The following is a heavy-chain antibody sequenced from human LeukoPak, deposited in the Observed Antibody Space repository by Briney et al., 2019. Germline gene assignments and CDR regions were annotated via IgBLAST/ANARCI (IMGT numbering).Heavy chain of an antibody. CDR3: ARHLYGSGSYDY. J-gene: IGHJ4*02. D-gene: IGHD3-10*01. CDR2: IYYSGSI. CDR1: GGSISGYY. V-gene: IGHV4-59*08. Sequence: SETLSLTCTVSGGSISGYYWSWIRQPPGKGLEWIGYIYYSGSINYNPSLKSRVTKSVDTSKNQFSLKLTSVTAADAAVYYCARHLYGSGSYDYWGQGTLVTVSS.